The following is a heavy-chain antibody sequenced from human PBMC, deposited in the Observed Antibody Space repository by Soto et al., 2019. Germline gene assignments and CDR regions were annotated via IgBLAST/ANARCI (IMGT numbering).Heavy chain of an antibody. CDR1: GGTFSSYA. V-gene: IGHV1-69*01. D-gene: IGHD6-13*01. CDR2: IIPIFGTA. Sequence: QVQLVQSGAEVKKPGSSVKVSCKASGGTFSSYAISWVRQAPGQGLEWMGGIIPIFGTANYAQKFRGRVTITADESTSTADVELSSLRSEDTAVYYCARGFSSWSPRGMDVWGQGTTVTVSS. J-gene: IGHJ6*02. CDR3: ARGFSSWSPRGMDV.